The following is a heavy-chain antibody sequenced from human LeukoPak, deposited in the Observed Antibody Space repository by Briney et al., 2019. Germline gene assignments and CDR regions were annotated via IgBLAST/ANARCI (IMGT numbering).Heavy chain of an antibody. CDR3: ARTYDQASHRGDDYFDY. CDR1: GGTFSSYA. V-gene: IGHV1-69*13. J-gene: IGHJ4*02. CDR2: IIPIFGTA. D-gene: IGHD5-12*01. Sequence: ASVKVSCKASGGTFSSYAISWVRQAPGQGLEWMGGIIPIFGTANYAQKFQGRVTITADESTSTAYMELSSLRSEDTAVYYCARTYDQASHRGDDYFDYWGQGTLVTVSS.